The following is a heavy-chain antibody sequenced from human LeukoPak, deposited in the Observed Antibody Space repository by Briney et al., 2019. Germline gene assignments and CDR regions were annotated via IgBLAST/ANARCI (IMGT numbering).Heavy chain of an antibody. CDR1: GYTFTSYD. J-gene: IGHJ4*02. CDR2: MNPNSGNT. V-gene: IGHV1-8*01. Sequence: ASVKVSCKASGYTFTSYDIDWVRQATGQGLEWMGWMNPNSGNTGYAQKFQGRVTMTRNTSISTAYMELSSLRSEDTAVYYCAREGGRDSSGYYYHFDYWGQGTLVTVSS. CDR3: AREGGRDSSGYYYHFDY. D-gene: IGHD3-22*01.